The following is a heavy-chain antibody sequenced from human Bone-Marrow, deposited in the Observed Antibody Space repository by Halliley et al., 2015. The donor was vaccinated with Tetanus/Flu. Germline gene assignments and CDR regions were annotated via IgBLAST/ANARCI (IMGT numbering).Heavy chain of an antibody. V-gene: IGHV1-18*04. D-gene: IGHD3-10*01. CDR3: ARDRPYAGRGGYGGFEFDD. J-gene: IGHJ4*02. Sequence: QLVQSGAEVKAPGASVRVSCKASGYTFSNYAFSWVRQAPGQRLEWLGWISAYNGSTNYAQNLQGRLTMTTDTSTSTAFMEMRSLRSDDTAVYYCARDRPYAGRGGYGGFEFDDWGQGSLVIVSS. CDR1: GYTFSNYA. CDR2: ISAYNGST.